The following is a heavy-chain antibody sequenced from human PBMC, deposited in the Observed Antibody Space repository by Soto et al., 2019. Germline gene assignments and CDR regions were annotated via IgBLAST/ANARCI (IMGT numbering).Heavy chain of an antibody. J-gene: IGHJ3*02. D-gene: IGHD3-3*01. CDR2: INHSGST. CDR3: AREEGFLEWLDAFDI. V-gene: IGHV4-34*01. Sequence: SETLSLTCAVYGGSFSGYYWSWIRQPPGKGLEWIGEINHSGSTNYNPSLKSRVTISVDTSKNQFSLKLSSVTAADTAVYYCAREEGFLEWLDAFDIWGQGTMVTVSS. CDR1: GGSFSGYY.